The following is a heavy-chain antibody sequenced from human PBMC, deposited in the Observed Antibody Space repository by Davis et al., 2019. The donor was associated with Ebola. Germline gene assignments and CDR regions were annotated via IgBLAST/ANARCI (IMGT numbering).Heavy chain of an antibody. CDR3: ARAVFHEVLDY. CDR2: IKYDGSEQ. V-gene: IGHV3-7*04. D-gene: IGHD3-3*01. J-gene: IGHJ4*02. CDR1: GLNFGRFW. Sequence: PGGSLRLSCAASGLNFGRFWMAWVRQAPGKGLEWVANIKYDGSEQWYADSVEGRFTISRDNARNSLYLQMNSLTADDTAVYYCARAVFHEVLDYWGQGTPVTVSS.